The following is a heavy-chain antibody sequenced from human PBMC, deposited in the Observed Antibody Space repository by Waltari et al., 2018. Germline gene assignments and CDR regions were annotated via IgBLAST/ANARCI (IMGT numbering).Heavy chain of an antibody. CDR2: INTNTGNP. CDR1: GYTFTSYA. CDR3: ARDELPIAAAGDNGFDP. V-gene: IGHV7-4-1*02. Sequence: QVQLVQSGSELTKPGASVKVSCKASGYTFTSYAMNGVRQAPGQGLEWMGWINTNTGNPTYAQGFTGRFVFSLDTSVSTAYLQISSLKAEDTAVYYCARDELPIAAAGDNGFDPWGQGTLVTVSS. J-gene: IGHJ5*02. D-gene: IGHD6-13*01.